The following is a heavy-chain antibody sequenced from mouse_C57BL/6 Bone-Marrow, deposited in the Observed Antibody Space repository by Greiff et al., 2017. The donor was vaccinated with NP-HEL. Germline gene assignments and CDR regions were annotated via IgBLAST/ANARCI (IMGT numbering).Heavy chain of an antibody. J-gene: IGHJ2*01. CDR3: ARRGTGYYFYY. D-gene: IGHD3-3*01. CDR2: INPYNGGT. V-gene: IGHV1-19*01. Sequence: VQLKQSGPVLVKPGASVKMSCKASGYTFTDYYMNWVKQSHGKSLEWIGVINPYNGGTSYNQKFKCKATLTVDKSSSTAYMELNSLTSADSAVYYCARRGTGYYFYYWGQGTTLTVSS. CDR1: GYTFTDYY.